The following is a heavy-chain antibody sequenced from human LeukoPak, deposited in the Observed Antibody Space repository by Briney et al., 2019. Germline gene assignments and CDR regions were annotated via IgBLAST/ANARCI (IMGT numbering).Heavy chain of an antibody. CDR1: GGTFSSYA. D-gene: IGHD2-15*01. CDR3: ARGSGGDIVVVVAATNYFDY. J-gene: IGHJ4*02. CDR2: IIPILGIA. V-gene: IGHV1-69*04. Sequence: GASVKVSCKASGGTFSSYAISWVRQAPGQGLEWMGRIIPILGIANYAQKFQGRVTITADKSTSTAYMELSSLRSEDTAVYYCARGSGGDIVVVVAATNYFDYWGQGTLVTVSS.